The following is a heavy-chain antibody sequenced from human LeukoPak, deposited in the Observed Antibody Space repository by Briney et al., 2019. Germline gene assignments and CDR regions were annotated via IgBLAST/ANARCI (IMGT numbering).Heavy chain of an antibody. D-gene: IGHD6-19*01. CDR2: IYSGGST. CDR3: AKDARRSSGWWFFDH. Sequence: GGSLRLSCVVSGFTVSSNYMSWVRQAPGKGLEWVSVIYSGGSTYYADSVKGRFTLSRDNSKNTLYLQMNSLRAEDTAVYYCAKDARRSSGWWFFDHWGQGTLVTVSS. V-gene: IGHV3-53*01. J-gene: IGHJ4*02. CDR1: GFTVSSNY.